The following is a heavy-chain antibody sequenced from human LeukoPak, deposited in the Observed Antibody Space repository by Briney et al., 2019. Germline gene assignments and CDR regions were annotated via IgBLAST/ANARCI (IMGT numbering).Heavy chain of an antibody. Sequence: GGSLRLSCAASGFTFSSYAMHWVRQAPGKGLEWVAVISYDGSNKYYADSVKGRFTISRDNSKNTLYLQMNSLRAEDTAVYYCARDSGYCSGGSCYSWFDHWGQGTLVTVSS. CDR3: ARDSGYCSGGSCYSWFDH. V-gene: IGHV3-30-3*01. J-gene: IGHJ5*02. CDR2: ISYDGSNK. CDR1: GFTFSSYA. D-gene: IGHD2-15*01.